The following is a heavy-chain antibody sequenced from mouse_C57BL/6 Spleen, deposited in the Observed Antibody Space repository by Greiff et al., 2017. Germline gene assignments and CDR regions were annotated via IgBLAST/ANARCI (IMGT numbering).Heavy chain of an antibody. J-gene: IGHJ2*01. CDR3: ARKGSSYDFDY. D-gene: IGHD1-1*01. CDR1: GYAFSSYW. CDR2: IYPGDGDT. V-gene: IGHV1-80*01. Sequence: QVQLKQSGAELVKPGASVKISCKASGYAFSSYWMNWVQQRPGKGLEWIGQIYPGDGDTNYNGKFKGKATLTADKSSSTAYMQLSSLTSEDSAVYFCARKGSSYDFDYWGQGTTLTVTS.